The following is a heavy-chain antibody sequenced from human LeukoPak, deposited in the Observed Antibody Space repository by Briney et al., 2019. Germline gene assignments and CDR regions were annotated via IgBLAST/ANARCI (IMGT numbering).Heavy chain of an antibody. CDR3: AKVGSSGWFFDY. J-gene: IGHJ4*02. V-gene: IGHV3-23*01. CDR1: GFTFSSFD. CDR2: ISGGGGST. Sequence: GGSLRLSCAASGFTFSSFDMSWVRQAPGKGLEWVSAISGGGGSTYYADSVKGRFTISRDNSKNTLYLQMNSLRAEDTAVYYCAKVGSSGWFFDYWGQGTLVTVSS. D-gene: IGHD6-19*01.